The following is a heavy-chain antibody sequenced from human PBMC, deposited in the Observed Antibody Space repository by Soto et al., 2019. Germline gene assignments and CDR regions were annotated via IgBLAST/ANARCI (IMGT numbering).Heavy chain of an antibody. CDR1: GFTFSSYA. Sequence: WSLRLSCAASGFTFSSYAMNWVRQAPGKGPEWVSHISVAGDTYYADSVKGRFTISRDNSRNTLFLQMNSLRAEDTAVYYCAKSLSTATSFDYWGQGTPVTV. V-gene: IGHV3-23*01. J-gene: IGHJ4*02. CDR3: AKSLSTATSFDY. CDR2: ISVAGDT.